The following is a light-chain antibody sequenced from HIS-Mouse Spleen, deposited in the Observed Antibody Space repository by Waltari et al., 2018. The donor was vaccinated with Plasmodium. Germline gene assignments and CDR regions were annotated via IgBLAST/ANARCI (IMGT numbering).Light chain of an antibody. CDR3: SSYTSSSTLV. J-gene: IGLJ3*02. V-gene: IGLV2-14*01. CDR1: SSDVGGYNY. CDR2: EVS. Sequence: QSALTQPASVSGSPGQSITISCTGTSSDVGGYNYVSWYQQHSGKAPKLMIYEVSKRPSGVSNRFSGSKSGNTASLTISGLQAEDEADYYCSSYTSSSTLVFGGGTKLTVL.